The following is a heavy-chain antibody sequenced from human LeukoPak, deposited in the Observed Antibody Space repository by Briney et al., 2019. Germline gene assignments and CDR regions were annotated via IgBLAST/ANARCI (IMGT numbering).Heavy chain of an antibody. D-gene: IGHD5-18*01. Sequence: ASVKVSCKASGGTFSSYAISWVRQAPGQGLEWMGRIIPIFGTANYAQKFQGRVTITTDESTSTAYMELSSLRSEDTDVYYCAREGDSYGLTYFDYWSQGTLVTVSS. CDR1: GGTFSSYA. CDR3: AREGDSYGLTYFDY. V-gene: IGHV1-69*05. CDR2: IIPIFGTA. J-gene: IGHJ4*02.